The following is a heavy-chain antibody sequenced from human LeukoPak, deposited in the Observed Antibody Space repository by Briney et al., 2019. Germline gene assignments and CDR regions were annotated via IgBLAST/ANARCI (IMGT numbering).Heavy chain of an antibody. D-gene: IGHD6-19*01. CDR2: IIPILGIA. CDR3: ARDPAGAVAGRGDY. J-gene: IGHJ4*02. Sequence: SVKVSRKASGGTFSSYTISWVRQAPGQGLEWMGRIIPILGIANYAQKFQGRVTITADKSTSTAYMELSSLRSEDTAVYYCARDPAGAVAGRGDYWGQGTLVTVSS. CDR1: GGTFSSYT. V-gene: IGHV1-69*04.